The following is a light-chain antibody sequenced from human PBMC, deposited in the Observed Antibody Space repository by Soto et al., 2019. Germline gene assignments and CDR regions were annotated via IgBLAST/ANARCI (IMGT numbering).Light chain of an antibody. V-gene: IGKV1-5*01. CDR3: QQYNTYSPERT. J-gene: IGKJ1*01. Sequence: DIQMTQSPSTLSAFVGDRVTITCRASQRISTWLAWYKQKPGKAPKLLIYDASSLESGVPSRFSGSGSGTEFTLTISSLQPDDFATYYCQQYNTYSPERTFGQGTKVDIK. CDR1: QRISTW. CDR2: DAS.